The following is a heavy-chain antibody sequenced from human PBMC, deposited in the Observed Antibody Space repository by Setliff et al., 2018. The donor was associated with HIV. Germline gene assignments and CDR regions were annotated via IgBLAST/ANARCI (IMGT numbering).Heavy chain of an antibody. CDR3: ARDVSWRVRTYIDY. V-gene: IGHV3-23*01. CDR1: GSTFGDYA. J-gene: IGHJ4*02. D-gene: IGHD3-3*01. Sequence: GESLKISCTASGSTFGDYAMAWVRQAPGKGLDWVAFIRSEGYGDSTFYADSLKGRFTISRDNSKNTLYLQMNSLTAEDPAVYYCARDVSWRVRTYIDYWGQGALVTVSS. CDR2: IRSEGYGDST.